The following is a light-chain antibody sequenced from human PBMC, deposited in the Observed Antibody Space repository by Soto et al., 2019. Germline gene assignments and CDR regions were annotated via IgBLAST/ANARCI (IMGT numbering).Light chain of an antibody. J-gene: IGLJ1*01. CDR1: SGDVGGYNY. CDR2: DVS. CDR3: CSYGGTYTI. V-gene: IGLV2-11*01. Sequence: QSVLTQPRSVSGSPGQSVTISCTGTSGDVGGYNYVSWYQQHPGKAPKLMIYDVSKWPSGVPDRFSGSKSGNTASLTISGLQAEDEADYYCCSYGGTYTIFGTGTKLTVL.